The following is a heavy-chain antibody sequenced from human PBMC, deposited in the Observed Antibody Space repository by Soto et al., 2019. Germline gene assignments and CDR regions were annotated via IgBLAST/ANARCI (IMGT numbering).Heavy chain of an antibody. CDR3: VTYGGNYVNWFDP. D-gene: IGHD3-3*01. J-gene: IGHJ5*02. CDR2: IYPSDSET. V-gene: IGHV5-51*01. CDR1: GYSFTSYW. Sequence: GESLKISCKASGYSFTSYWIGWVRQMPGKGLEWMGIIYPSDSETRYSPFFQGQVTISADKSIRTAYLQWSSLKASDTAMYYCVTYGGNYVNWFDPWGQGTLVTVSS.